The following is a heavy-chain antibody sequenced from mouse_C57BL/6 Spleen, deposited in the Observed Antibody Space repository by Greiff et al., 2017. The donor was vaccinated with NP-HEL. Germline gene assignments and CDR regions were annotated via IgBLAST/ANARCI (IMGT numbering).Heavy chain of an antibody. CDR3: ARRNYGYFDY. J-gene: IGHJ2*01. Sequence: VQLQESGAELVRPGASVKLSCKASGYTFTDYYINWVKQRPGQGLEWIARIYPGSGNTYYNEKFKGKATLTAEKSSSTAYMQLSSLTSEDSAVYFCARRNYGYFDYWGQGTTLTVSS. CDR1: GYTFTDYY. CDR2: IYPGSGNT. V-gene: IGHV1-76*01. D-gene: IGHD1-1*01.